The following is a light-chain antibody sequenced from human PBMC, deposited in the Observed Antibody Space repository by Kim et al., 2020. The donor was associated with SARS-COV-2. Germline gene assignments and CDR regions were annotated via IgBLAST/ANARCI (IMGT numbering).Light chain of an antibody. V-gene: IGLV3-19*01. Sequence: SSELTQDPAVSVALGQTVRITCQGDSLRSYYASWYQQKPGQAPVLVIYGKNNRPSGIPDRFSGSSSANTASFTITGAQAEDEADYYCNSRDSRGNHVVFG. CDR3: NSRDSRGNHVV. J-gene: IGLJ2*01. CDR1: SLRSYY. CDR2: GKN.